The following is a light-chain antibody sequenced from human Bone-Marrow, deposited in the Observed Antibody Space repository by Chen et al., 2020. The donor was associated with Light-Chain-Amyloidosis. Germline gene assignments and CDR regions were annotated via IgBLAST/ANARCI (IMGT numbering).Light chain of an antibody. CDR1: QTISSNY. V-gene: IGKV3-20*01. Sequence: EIVFTQSLGTPSFSPGEGANLSCRASQTISSNYLTWYQQKFGQAPRLLIYGSSSRATGIPDRFTGSGSGTDFTLTINRLEPEDFAMYYCQQYGTSPLTFGGGTKVEIK. CDR2: GSS. CDR3: QQYGTSPLT. J-gene: IGKJ4*01.